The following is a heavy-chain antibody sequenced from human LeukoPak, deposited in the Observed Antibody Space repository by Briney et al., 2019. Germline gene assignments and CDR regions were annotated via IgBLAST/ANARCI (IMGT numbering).Heavy chain of an antibody. CDR2: ISGSGDST. J-gene: IGHJ6*02. V-gene: IGHV3-23*01. CDR3: AKYLSAKGPPYALEV. CDR1: DFTFRSYA. Sequence: PGGSLRLSCAASDFTFRSYAMQWVRQAQGKGLEWVSGISGSGDSTFYADSVKGRFTISRDNSKNTLYLQTNSLRAEDTAVYYCAKYLSAKGPPYALEVWGQGTTVTVSS.